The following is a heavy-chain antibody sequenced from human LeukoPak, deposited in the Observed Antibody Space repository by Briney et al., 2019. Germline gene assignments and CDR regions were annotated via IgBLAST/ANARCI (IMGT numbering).Heavy chain of an antibody. D-gene: IGHD5-24*01. Sequence: GGSLRLSRAASGFTFSSYAMSWVRQAPGKGLEWVSAISGSGGSTYYADSVKGRLTISRDNSKNTLYLQMNSLRAEGTAVYYCAKYRVKGMATADYWGQGTLVTVSS. J-gene: IGHJ4*02. CDR1: GFTFSSYA. CDR3: AKYRVKGMATADY. CDR2: ISGSGGST. V-gene: IGHV3-23*01.